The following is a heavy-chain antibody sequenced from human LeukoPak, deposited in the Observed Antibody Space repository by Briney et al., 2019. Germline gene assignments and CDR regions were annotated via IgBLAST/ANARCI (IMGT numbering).Heavy chain of an antibody. V-gene: IGHV3-23*01. Sequence: PGGSLRLSCAASGFTFSDYALNWVRQALGKGLEWVSFITTSGGASYYADSVKGRFTVSRDNSKNTLFLQMSGLRAEDTAVYYCAKGTAVTTFFDSWGQGALVAVSS. CDR1: GFTFSDYA. J-gene: IGHJ4*02. D-gene: IGHD4-17*01. CDR3: AKGTAVTTFFDS. CDR2: ITTSGGAS.